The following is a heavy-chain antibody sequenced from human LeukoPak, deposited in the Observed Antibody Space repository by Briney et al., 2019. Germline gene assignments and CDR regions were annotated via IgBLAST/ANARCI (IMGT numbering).Heavy chain of an antibody. D-gene: IGHD6-19*01. CDR2: ISGSGGST. V-gene: IGHV3-23*01. Sequence: GGSLRLSCAASGFTFSNYGMNWVRQAPGKGLEWVSAISGSGGSTYYADSVKGQFTISRDNSKNTLYLQMNSLRAEDTAVYYCAKDLGWLLYYYYYMDVWGKGTTVTVSS. J-gene: IGHJ6*03. CDR1: GFTFSNYG. CDR3: AKDLGWLLYYYYYMDV.